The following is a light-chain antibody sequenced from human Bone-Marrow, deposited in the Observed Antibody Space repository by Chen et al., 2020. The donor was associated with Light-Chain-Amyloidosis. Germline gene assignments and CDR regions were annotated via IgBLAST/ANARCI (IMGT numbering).Light chain of an antibody. CDR3: SSYTSTDPLV. Sequence: QSALTQPASVSGSPGQSITISCTGTSSDVGGDNHVSWYQQHPDKAPKLMIYEVTNRPSWVPDRCSGSKSDNTASLTISGLQTEEEADYCCSSYTSTDPLVFGSGTRVTVL. CDR1: SSDVGGDNH. CDR2: EVT. J-gene: IGLJ1*01. V-gene: IGLV2-14*01.